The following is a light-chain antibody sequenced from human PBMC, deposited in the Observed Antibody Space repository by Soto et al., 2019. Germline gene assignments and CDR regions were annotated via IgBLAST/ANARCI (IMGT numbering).Light chain of an antibody. V-gene: IGKV3-11*01. Sequence: EIVLTQSPAILSLSPGEKATLSCRASQSVSGSLGWYQQKPGQAPRIIIYDASVRATGIPARFSGSGSGTDFTLSISCLEPEDFAVYYLQEGTYWPDFGGVTKV. CDR2: DAS. CDR3: QEGTYWPD. J-gene: IGKJ4*01. CDR1: QSVSGS.